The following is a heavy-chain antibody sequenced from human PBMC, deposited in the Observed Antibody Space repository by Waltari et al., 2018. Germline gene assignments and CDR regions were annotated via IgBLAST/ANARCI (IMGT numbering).Heavy chain of an antibody. Sequence: EVQLVESGGGLVQPGGSLRLSCATFGLHFKRSEMNWFRQAPGKGLEWVSYISTSGNSANYADSVKGRFSISRDNAKNSVDLQMNSLRAEDTAVYYCARRSRFSGSPLGHWGQGSLVIVSS. D-gene: IGHD1-26*01. CDR1: GLHFKRSE. CDR2: ISTSGNSA. CDR3: ARRSRFSGSPLGH. V-gene: IGHV3-48*03. J-gene: IGHJ1*01.